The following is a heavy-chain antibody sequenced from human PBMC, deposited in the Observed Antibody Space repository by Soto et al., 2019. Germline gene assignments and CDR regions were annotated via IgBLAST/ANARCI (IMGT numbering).Heavy chain of an antibody. CDR1: GFTFTDTY. Sequence: GGSLRLSCVASGFTFTDTYMSWVRQTPGKGLDWVSYIKGDSITTNYADSVKGRFTISRDNASNVLYLQLNNLRAEHTALYYCAKGSMVRGLHHWGQGALVTVSS. CDR3: AKGSMVRGLHH. CDR2: IKGDSITT. D-gene: IGHD3-10*01. J-gene: IGHJ1*01. V-gene: IGHV3-11*06.